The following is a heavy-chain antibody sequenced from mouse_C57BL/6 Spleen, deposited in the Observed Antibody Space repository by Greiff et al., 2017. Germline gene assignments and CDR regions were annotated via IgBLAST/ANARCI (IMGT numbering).Heavy chain of an antibody. CDR2: IYPGDGDT. CDR1: GYAFSSYW. V-gene: IGHV1-80*01. D-gene: IGHD2-5*01. Sequence: VKVVESGAELVKPGASVKISCKASGYAFSSYWMNWVKQRPGKGLEWIGQIYPGDGDTNYNGKFKGKATLTADKSSSTAYMQLSSLTSEDSAVYFCARSHSNLYAMDYWGQGTSVTVSS. J-gene: IGHJ4*01. CDR3: ARSHSNLYAMDY.